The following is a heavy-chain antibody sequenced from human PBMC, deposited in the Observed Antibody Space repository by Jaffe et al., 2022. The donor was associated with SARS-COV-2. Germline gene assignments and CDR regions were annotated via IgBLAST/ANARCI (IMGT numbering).Heavy chain of an antibody. CDR2: ISYDGSNK. CDR3: ARDHAGAAVAGTKPYYYYGMDV. V-gene: IGHV3-30-3*01. CDR1: GFTFSSYA. D-gene: IGHD6-19*01. Sequence: QVQLVESGGGVVQPGRSLRLSCAASGFTFSSYAMHWVRQAPGKGLEWVAVISYDGSNKYYADSVKGRFTISRDNSKNTLYLQMNSLRAEDTAVYYCARDHAGAAVAGTKPYYYYGMDVWGQGTTVTVSS. J-gene: IGHJ6*02.